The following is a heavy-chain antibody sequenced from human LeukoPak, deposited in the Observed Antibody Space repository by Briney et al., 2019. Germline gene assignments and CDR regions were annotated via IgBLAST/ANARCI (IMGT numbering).Heavy chain of an antibody. J-gene: IGHJ4*02. CDR3: ARESESSGWYDY. D-gene: IGHD6-19*01. CDR1: EFTVRSKY. V-gene: IGHV3-53*05. CDR2: IYSGGST. Sequence: GGSLRLSCTASEFTVRSKYMTWVRQAPGKGLEWVSTIYSGGSTYYPDAVKGRFTISRDNSKNTLYLQMNSLRSDDTALYYCARESESSGWYDYWGQGTLVTVSS.